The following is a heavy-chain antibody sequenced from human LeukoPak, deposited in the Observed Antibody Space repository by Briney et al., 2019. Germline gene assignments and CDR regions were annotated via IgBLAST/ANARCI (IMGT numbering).Heavy chain of an antibody. Sequence: GASVKVSCKASGGTFSSYAISWVRQAPGQGLEWMGGTIPIFGTANYAQKFQGRVTITADESTSTAYMELSSLRSEDTAVYYCAGRPYCGGDCYSNWFDPWGQGTLVTVSS. CDR1: GGTFSSYA. V-gene: IGHV1-69*13. D-gene: IGHD2-21*02. J-gene: IGHJ5*02. CDR3: AGRPYCGGDCYSNWFDP. CDR2: TIPIFGTA.